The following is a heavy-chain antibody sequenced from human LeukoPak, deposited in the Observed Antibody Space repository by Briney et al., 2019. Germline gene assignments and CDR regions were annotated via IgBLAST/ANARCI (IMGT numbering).Heavy chain of an antibody. CDR3: ARAKRQQLVLGNWFDP. D-gene: IGHD6-13*01. V-gene: IGHV3-23*01. CDR2: VSPPGGGT. J-gene: IGHJ5*02. CDR1: GFSFSYHG. Sequence: PGGSLRLSCVASGFSFSYHGMNWVRLAPGKGLEWVSGVSPPGGGTYYADSVKGRFTISRDNSKNTLYLQMNSLRAEDTAVYYCARAKRQQLVLGNWFDPWGQGTLVTVSS.